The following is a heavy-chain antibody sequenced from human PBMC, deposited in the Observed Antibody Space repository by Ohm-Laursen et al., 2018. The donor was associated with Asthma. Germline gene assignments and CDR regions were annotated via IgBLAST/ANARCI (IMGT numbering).Heavy chain of an antibody. D-gene: IGHD3-3*01. J-gene: IGHJ4*02. CDR2: GGSYYDGGLK. Sequence: SLRLSCTASGFTFRSYAMHWVRQAPGKGLEWVAVGGSYYDGGLKYYADSVNGRFTVSRDDSKNALYLQMNSLGPDDTAVYYCARDVMEWYLPAFDFWGQGTLVTVSS. CDR1: GFTFRSYA. V-gene: IGHV3-30-3*01. CDR3: ARDVMEWYLPAFDF.